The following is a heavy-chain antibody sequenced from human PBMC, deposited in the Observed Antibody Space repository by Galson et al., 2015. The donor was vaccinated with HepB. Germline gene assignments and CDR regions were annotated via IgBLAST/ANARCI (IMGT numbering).Heavy chain of an antibody. CDR2: ISGSGGST. V-gene: IGHV3-23*01. J-gene: IGHJ4*02. CDR1: GFTFSSYA. Sequence: SLRLSCAASGFTFSSYAMSWVRQAPGKGLDWVSVISGSGGSTYYADSVKGRFTISRDNSKNTLYLQMNSLRAEDTAVYYCAKDDPYYYDSSDTGDYFDYWGQGTLVTVSS. CDR3: AKDDPYYYDSSDTGDYFDY. D-gene: IGHD3-22*01.